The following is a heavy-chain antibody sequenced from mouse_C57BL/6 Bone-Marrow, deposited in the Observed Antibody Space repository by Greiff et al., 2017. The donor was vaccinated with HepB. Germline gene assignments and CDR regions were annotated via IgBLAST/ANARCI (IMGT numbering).Heavy chain of an antibody. CDR3: ARGGGSRGTWFAY. D-gene: IGHD1-1*01. V-gene: IGHV1-81*01. CDR2: IYPRSGNT. CDR1: GYTFTSYG. J-gene: IGHJ3*01. Sequence: VQLQESGAELARPGASVKLSCKASGYTFTSYGISWVKQRTGQGLEWIGEIYPRSGNTYYNEKFKGKATLTAEKSSSTAYMELRSLTSEDSAVYFCARGGGSRGTWFAYWGQGTLVTVSA.